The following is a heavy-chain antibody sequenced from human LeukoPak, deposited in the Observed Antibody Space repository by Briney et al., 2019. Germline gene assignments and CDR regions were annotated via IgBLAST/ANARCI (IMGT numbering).Heavy chain of an antibody. V-gene: IGHV4-30-2*01. CDR3: ARGDYGGEVDH. D-gene: IGHD4-23*01. CDR1: GASITPDGYS. J-gene: IGHJ4*02. CDR2: IYHTGTT. Sequence: PQTLSLTCTVSGASITPDGYSWSWIRQPPGKGLEWIGYIYHTGTTKYNPSLNSRITISIDMANSEFSLKLTSVTAADTAVYYCARGDYGGEVDHWGQGTLVIVSS.